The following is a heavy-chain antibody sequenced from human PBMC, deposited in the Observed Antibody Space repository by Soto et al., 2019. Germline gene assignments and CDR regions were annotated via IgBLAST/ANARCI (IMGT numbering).Heavy chain of an antibody. Sequence: QVQLQQWGAGLLKPSETLSLTCAVYGGSFSGYYWSWIRQPPGKGLEWIGEINHSGSTNYNPSLKSRVTISVDTSKNQFSLKLSSVTAADTAVYYCARGRGGFDWYYYYGMDVWGQGTTVTVSS. CDR1: GGSFSGYY. V-gene: IGHV4-34*01. CDR3: ARGRGGFDWYYYYGMDV. D-gene: IGHD3-9*01. J-gene: IGHJ6*02. CDR2: INHSGST.